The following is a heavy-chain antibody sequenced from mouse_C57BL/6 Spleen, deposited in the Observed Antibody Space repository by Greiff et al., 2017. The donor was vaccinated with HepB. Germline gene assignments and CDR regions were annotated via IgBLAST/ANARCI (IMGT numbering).Heavy chain of an antibody. D-gene: IGHD1-1*01. V-gene: IGHV1-64*01. J-gene: IGHJ3*01. CDR1: GYTFTSYW. CDR2: IHPNSGST. CDR3: AREGYYYCSRRTWFAY. Sequence: QVQLQQPGAELVKPGASVKLSCKASGYTFTSYWMHWVKQRPGQGLEWIGMIHPNSGSTNYNEKFKSKATLTVDKSSSTAYMQLSSLTSEDSAVYYCAREGYYYCSRRTWFAYWGQGTLVTVSA.